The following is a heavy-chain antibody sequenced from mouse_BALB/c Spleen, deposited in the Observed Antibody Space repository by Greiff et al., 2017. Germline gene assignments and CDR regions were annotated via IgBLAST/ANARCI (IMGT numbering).Heavy chain of an antibody. CDR2: IWAGGST. V-gene: IGHV2-9*02. CDR3: ARDRDTTGNYFDY. Sequence: VQLKESGPGLVAPSQSLSITCTVSGFSLTSYGVHWVRQPPGKGLEWLGVIWAGGSTNYNSALMSRLSISKDNSKSQVFLKMNSLQTDDTAMYYCARDRDTTGNYFDYWGQGTTLTVSS. D-gene: IGHD1-1*01. CDR1: GFSLTSYG. J-gene: IGHJ2*01.